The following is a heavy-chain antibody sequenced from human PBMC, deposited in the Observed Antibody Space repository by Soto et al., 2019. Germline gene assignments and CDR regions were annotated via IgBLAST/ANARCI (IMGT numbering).Heavy chain of an antibody. CDR2: IYSGGST. CDR1: GFTVSSNY. Sequence: GGSLRLSCAASGFTVSSNYMSWVRQAPGKGLEWVSVIYSGGSTYYADSVKGRFTISRDNSKNTLYLQMNSLRAEDTAVYYSARDIIKNDYSTSTYYYYYMDVWGKGTTVTVSS. CDR3: ARDIIKNDYSTSTYYYYYMDV. J-gene: IGHJ6*03. D-gene: IGHD4-4*01. V-gene: IGHV3-66*01.